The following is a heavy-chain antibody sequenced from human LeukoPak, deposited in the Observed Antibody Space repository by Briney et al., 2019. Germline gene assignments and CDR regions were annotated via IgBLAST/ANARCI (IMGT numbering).Heavy chain of an antibody. J-gene: IGHJ4*02. Sequence: PGGSLRLSCAASGFTFSYYWMNWVRQAPGKGLEWVANIKQDGSEKHYVDSVKGRFTISRDNAKNSLYLQMNSLRAEDTAVYYCARGGNLENWGGGTLVTVSS. CDR1: GFTFSYYW. D-gene: IGHD1-14*01. CDR3: ARGGNLEN. CDR2: IKQDGSEK. V-gene: IGHV3-7*01.